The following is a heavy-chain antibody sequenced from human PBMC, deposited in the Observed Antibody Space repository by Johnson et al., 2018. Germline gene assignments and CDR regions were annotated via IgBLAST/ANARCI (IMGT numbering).Heavy chain of an antibody. J-gene: IGHJ6*03. Sequence: VQLVESGAEVKKPGESLKISCKGSGYSFTSYWIGWVRQMPGKGLEWMGIIYPGDSDTRYSPSFQGQVTISTNTSISTAYLQGSRRQASDPAMYYCAVRRGSGSDYSYYYYMDVWGIGTTVTVSS. CDR3: AVRRGSGSDYSYYYYMDV. D-gene: IGHD3-10*01. CDR2: IYPGDSDT. V-gene: IGHV5-51*03. CDR1: GYSFTSYW.